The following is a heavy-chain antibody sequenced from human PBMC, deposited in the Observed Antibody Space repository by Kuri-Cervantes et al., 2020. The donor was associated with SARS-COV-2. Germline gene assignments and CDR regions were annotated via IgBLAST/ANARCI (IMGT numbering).Heavy chain of an antibody. CDR1: GYTFTGYY. Sequence: SCKASGYTFTGYYMHWVRKAPGKGLEWVAFISYDGSNKYYADSVKGRFTISRDNSKNTLYLQLNSLRAEDTAVYYCARGDAFDIWGHGTMVTVSS. J-gene: IGHJ3*02. CDR3: ARGDAFDI. V-gene: IGHV3-30-3*01. CDR2: ISYDGSNK.